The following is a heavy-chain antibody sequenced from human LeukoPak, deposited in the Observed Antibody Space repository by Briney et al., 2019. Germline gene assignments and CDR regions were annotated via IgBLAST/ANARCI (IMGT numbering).Heavy chain of an antibody. CDR2: VRSSDNSYAT. CDR1: GFIFRGSA. CDR3: VRQGMSGSFDY. D-gene: IGHD3-10*01. Sequence: GVFLRLSCAASGFIFRGSAMHGVRQASGKGVEWVGRVRSSDNSYATKYGASVTGRCTISRDDSRNAAYLQMDGLTTEDTAVYYCVRQGMSGSFDYWGQGTLVTVSS. J-gene: IGHJ4*02. V-gene: IGHV3-73*01.